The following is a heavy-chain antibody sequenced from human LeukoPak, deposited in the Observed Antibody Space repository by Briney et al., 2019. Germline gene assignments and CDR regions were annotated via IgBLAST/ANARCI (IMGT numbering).Heavy chain of an antibody. V-gene: IGHV3-21*01. D-gene: IGHD2-21*02. CDR3: ARENRGGDTLPTFDY. J-gene: IGHJ4*02. Sequence: PGGSLRLSCAASGFTFSSYSMNWVRQAPGKGLEWVSSISSSSSYIYYADSVKGRFTISRDNAKNSLYLQMNSLRAEDTAVYYCARENRGGDTLPTFDYWGQGTLVTVSS. CDR1: GFTFSSYS. CDR2: ISSSSSYI.